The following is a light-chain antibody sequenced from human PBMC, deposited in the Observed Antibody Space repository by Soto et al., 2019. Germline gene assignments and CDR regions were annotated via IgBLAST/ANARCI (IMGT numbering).Light chain of an antibody. Sequence: IQMTQSPSTLSASVLYRVTITCRASQSISSWLAWYQQKPGKAPKLLIYAASSLESGVPSRFSGSGSGTEFTLTISSLQPDDFATYYCQQYNSYSTFGQGTKVDIK. CDR1: QSISSW. V-gene: IGKV1-5*01. CDR2: AAS. J-gene: IGKJ1*01. CDR3: QQYNSYST.